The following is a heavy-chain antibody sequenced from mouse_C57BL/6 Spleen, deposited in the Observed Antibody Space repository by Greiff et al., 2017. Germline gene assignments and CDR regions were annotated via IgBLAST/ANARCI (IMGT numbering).Heavy chain of an antibody. CDR2: INPNNGGT. CDR3: ARSRAYDYDEGFAY. Sequence: EVQLQQSGPELVKPGASVKIPCKASGYTFTDYNMDWVKQSHGKSLEWIGDINPNNGGTNYNQKFKGKATLTVDKSSSPAYMELRRLTSQDTAVYYCARSRAYDYDEGFAYWGQGTLVTVSA. D-gene: IGHD2-4*01. V-gene: IGHV1-18*01. J-gene: IGHJ3*01. CDR1: GYTFTDYN.